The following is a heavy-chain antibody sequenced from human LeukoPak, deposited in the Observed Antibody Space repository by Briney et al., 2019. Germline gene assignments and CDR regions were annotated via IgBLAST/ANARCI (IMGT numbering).Heavy chain of an antibody. Sequence: GASVKVSCKASGGTFSSYAISWVRQAPGQGLEWMGGIIPIFGTANYAQKFQGRVTITADESTSTAYMELSSLRSEDTAVYYCASLRTDFWSGYYCYWGQGTLVTVSS. V-gene: IGHV1-69*13. CDR2: IIPIFGTA. D-gene: IGHD3-3*01. CDR3: ASLRTDFWSGYYCY. CDR1: GGTFSSYA. J-gene: IGHJ4*02.